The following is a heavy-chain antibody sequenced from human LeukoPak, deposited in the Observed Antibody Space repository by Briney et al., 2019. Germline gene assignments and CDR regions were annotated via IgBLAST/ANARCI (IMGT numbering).Heavy chain of an antibody. CDR1: KNMFTGYF. D-gene: IGHD2-2*02. V-gene: IGHV1-2*02. J-gene: IGHJ6*03. CDR2: INPNSGGT. Sequence: RALVKVSCKTSKNMFTGYFMHWVRQAPGQGLEWIGWINPNSGGTLFARRFQGRVTMTRDTPIGATYMELSRLTSDDTALYYCAAQCNDDFCYKRDYMDVWGKGTMVIVSS. CDR3: AAQCNDDFCYKRDYMDV.